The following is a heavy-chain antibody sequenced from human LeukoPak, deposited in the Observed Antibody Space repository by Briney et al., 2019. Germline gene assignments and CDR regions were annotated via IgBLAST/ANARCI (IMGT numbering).Heavy chain of an antibody. J-gene: IGHJ4*02. Sequence: PLETLSLTCTVPGDSMSNYYWTWIRQPPGKELEWIGSISYSGSTNYNPSLKSRVTMSVDTSKNQFSLKLNSVTAADTAVYYCARSGLVRGVSTWGQGTPVTVSS. CDR3: ARSGLVRGVST. CDR2: ISYSGST. CDR1: GDSMSNYY. D-gene: IGHD3-10*01. V-gene: IGHV4-59*01.